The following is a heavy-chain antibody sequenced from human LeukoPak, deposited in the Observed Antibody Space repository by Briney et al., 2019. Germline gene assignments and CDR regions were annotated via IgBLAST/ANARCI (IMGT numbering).Heavy chain of an antibody. D-gene: IGHD3-10*01. J-gene: IGHJ4*02. Sequence: GGSLRLSCAASGFTFDDYAMHWVRHAPGKGLEWVSLISWDGGSTYYADSVKGRFTISRDNSKNSLYLQMTSLRTEDTALYYCAKDLGYGGSGSYSCVDYWGQGTLVTVS. CDR1: GFTFDDYA. CDR2: ISWDGGST. V-gene: IGHV3-43D*03. CDR3: AKDLGYGGSGSYSCVDY.